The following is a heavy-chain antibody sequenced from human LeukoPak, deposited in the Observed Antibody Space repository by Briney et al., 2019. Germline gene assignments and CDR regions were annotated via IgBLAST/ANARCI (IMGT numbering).Heavy chain of an antibody. Sequence: PGGSLRLSCAASGFTFSSYWMHWVRQAPGKGLVWVSRINSDGSSTSYADSVKGRFTISRDNAKNTLYLQMNSLRAEDTAVYYCARAKYYESSGLYYFDYWGQGTLVTVSS. V-gene: IGHV3-74*01. CDR3: ARAKYYESSGLYYFDY. J-gene: IGHJ4*02. CDR2: INSDGSST. CDR1: GFTFSSYW. D-gene: IGHD3-22*01.